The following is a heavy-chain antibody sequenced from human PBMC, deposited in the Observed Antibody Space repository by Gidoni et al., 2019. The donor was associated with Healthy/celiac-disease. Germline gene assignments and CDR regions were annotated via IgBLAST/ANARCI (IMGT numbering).Heavy chain of an antibody. D-gene: IGHD3-10*01. Sequence: EVQLVESGGGLVKPGRSLRLSCTASGFTFGDYAMSWFRQAPGKGLEWVGFIRSKAYGGTTEYAASVKGRFTISRDDSKSIAYLQMNSLKTEDTAVYYCTRDLAPYGSGSYHPVFDYWGQGTLVTVSS. J-gene: IGHJ4*02. CDR2: IRSKAYGGTT. CDR3: TRDLAPYGSGSYHPVFDY. CDR1: GFTFGDYA. V-gene: IGHV3-49*05.